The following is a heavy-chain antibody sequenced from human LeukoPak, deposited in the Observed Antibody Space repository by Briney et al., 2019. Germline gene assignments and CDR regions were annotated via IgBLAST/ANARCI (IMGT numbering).Heavy chain of an antibody. V-gene: IGHV4-34*01. J-gene: IGHJ5*02. Sequence: PSETLSLTCAVYGGSFSGYYWSWIRQPPGKGLEWIGEINHSGSTNYNPSLKSRVTISVDTSKNQFSLKLSSVTAADKAVYYCARGAYSSSWSEEYNCFDPWGQGTLVTVSS. CDR2: INHSGST. D-gene: IGHD6-13*01. CDR1: GGSFSGYY. CDR3: ARGAYSSSWSEEYNCFDP.